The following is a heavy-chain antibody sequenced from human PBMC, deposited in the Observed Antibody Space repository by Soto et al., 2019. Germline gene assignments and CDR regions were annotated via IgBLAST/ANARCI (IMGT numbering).Heavy chain of an antibody. Sequence: QVQLVQSGAEVKKPGSSGKVSCKASGDTFTIFAISWVRQAPGQGLEWMGGIIPTIGTTNYAQRFQGRITITGDESTGEAYMELSSLTSEDTAVFYCARDLGSGYDPGDYWGQGTLVTVSS. D-gene: IGHD5-12*01. CDR3: ARDLGSGYDPGDY. CDR2: IIPTIGTT. J-gene: IGHJ4*02. CDR1: GDTFTIFA. V-gene: IGHV1-69*12.